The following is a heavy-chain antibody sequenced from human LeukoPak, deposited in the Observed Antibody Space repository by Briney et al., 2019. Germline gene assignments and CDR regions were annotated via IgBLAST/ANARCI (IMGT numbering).Heavy chain of an antibody. V-gene: IGHV3-66*01. D-gene: IGHD6-19*01. CDR1: GFTVSNND. Sequence: PGGSLRLSCAASGFTVSNNDMNWVRQAPGKGLEWVSGIYIGGRTISVDSVRGRFTISRDNSKNTLYPQMNSLRAEDTALYYCARGAGAYKHYAMDVWGQGTTVAVSS. J-gene: IGHJ6*02. CDR2: IYIGGRT. CDR3: ARGAGAYKHYAMDV.